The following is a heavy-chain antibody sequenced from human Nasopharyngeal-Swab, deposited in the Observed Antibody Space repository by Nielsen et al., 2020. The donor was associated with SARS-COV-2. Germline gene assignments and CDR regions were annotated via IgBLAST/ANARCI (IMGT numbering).Heavy chain of an antibody. V-gene: IGHV3-23*01. D-gene: IGHD4-23*01. J-gene: IGHJ4*02. CDR3: AKAVTPVDY. Sequence: GGSLRPSCAASGLTSSDYYMSWIRQAPGKGPERVSAISGSGGSSYYADSVKGRFTISRDNSKNTLYLQMNSLRAEDTAVYYCAKAVTPVDYWGQGTLVTVSS. CDR1: GLTSSDYY. CDR2: ISGSGGSS.